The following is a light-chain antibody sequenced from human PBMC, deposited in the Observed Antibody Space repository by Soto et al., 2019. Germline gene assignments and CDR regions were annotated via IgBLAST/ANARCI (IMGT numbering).Light chain of an antibody. J-gene: IGKJ1*01. V-gene: IGKV3-15*01. CDR2: GAS. CDR3: QQYNNWPWT. Sequence: EIVMTQSPATLSVSPGERATLSCRASQSVSSNLAWYQQKPGQAPRLLIYGASTRATGIPARFSGSGSGTEFPLTISSLQSEDFAVYYCQQYNNWPWTFGQGTMVEIK. CDR1: QSVSSN.